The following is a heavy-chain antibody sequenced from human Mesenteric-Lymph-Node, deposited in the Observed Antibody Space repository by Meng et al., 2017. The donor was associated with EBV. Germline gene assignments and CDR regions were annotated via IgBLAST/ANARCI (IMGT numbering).Heavy chain of an antibody. CDR3: ARDSTGDSRRFDP. Sequence: GLEVPRPRTSLQLSLIAIGHTFTTYALLWVRKCPGKRLEWMGWINVGNGDTNYSQKFHGSVTITRDTSATTAYMELRSLTSEDTAVYYCARDSTGDSRRFDPWGQGTLVTVSS. J-gene: IGHJ5*02. V-gene: IGHV1-3*01. CDR1: GHTFTTYA. CDR2: INVGNGDT. D-gene: IGHD3-22*01.